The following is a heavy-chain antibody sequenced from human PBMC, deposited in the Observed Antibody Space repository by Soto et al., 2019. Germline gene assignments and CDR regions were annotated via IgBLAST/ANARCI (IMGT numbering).Heavy chain of an antibody. Sequence: EVQLMESGGGLVQPGGSLRLSCAASGFTLSYYWMSWVRQAPGKGLEWVANIKEDGSEKYYVDSVKGRFTISRDNAQNSVFLQMNSLRVEDTDIYYCARDCSGGSCQYWGQGTLVTVSS. D-gene: IGHD2-15*01. J-gene: IGHJ4*02. CDR1: GFTLSYYW. CDR2: IKEDGSEK. V-gene: IGHV3-7*01. CDR3: ARDCSGGSCQY.